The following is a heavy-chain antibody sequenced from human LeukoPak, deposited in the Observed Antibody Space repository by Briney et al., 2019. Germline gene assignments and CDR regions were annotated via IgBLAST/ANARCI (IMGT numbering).Heavy chain of an antibody. V-gene: IGHV4-59*08. Sequence: SETLSLTCTVSGGSISRHYWSWIRQALGKALEWIGYISYSGSTNYNPSLKSRVTISVDTSKNQFSLKLSSVTAADTAVFYCARHVGPGYSYGFDNWGQGTLVTVSS. CDR1: GGSISRHY. D-gene: IGHD5-18*01. J-gene: IGHJ4*02. CDR3: ARHVGPGYSYGFDN. CDR2: ISYSGST.